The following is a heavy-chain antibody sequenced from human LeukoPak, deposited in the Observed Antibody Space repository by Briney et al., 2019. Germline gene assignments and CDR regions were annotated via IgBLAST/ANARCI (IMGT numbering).Heavy chain of an antibody. CDR1: GFTFSSYS. J-gene: IGHJ4*02. V-gene: IGHV3-21*01. CDR2: ISSSSSYI. CDR3: ARDGFSGSVVVVAADPPFDY. Sequence: GGSLRLSCAASGFTFSSYSMTWVRQAPGKGLEWVSSISSSSSYIYYADSVKGRFTISRDNAKNSLYLQMNSLRAEDTAVYYCARDGFSGSVVVVAADPPFDYWGQGTLVTVSS. D-gene: IGHD2-15*01.